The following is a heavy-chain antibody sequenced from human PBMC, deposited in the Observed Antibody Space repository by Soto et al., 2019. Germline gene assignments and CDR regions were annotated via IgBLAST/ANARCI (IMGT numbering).Heavy chain of an antibody. CDR1: GYTFTDLG. D-gene: IGHD2-21*01. CDR3: ERDPRRVDLVVVLKADGFDI. J-gene: IGHJ3*02. CDR2: ISPYSGDT. Sequence: QVQLVQSGAEVKKPGASVKVSCKASGYTFTDLGISWVRQAPGQGLEWMGWISPYSGDTIYGQNLQGRVAMTTDTSTTTAYMELRSLRSDDTAVYYCERDPRRVDLVVVLKADGFDIWGPWTMVNVSS. V-gene: IGHV1-18*01.